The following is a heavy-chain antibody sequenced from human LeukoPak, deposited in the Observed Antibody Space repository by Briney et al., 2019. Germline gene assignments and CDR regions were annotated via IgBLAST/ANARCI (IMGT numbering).Heavy chain of an antibody. D-gene: IGHD4-17*01. Sequence: ASVKVSCKASGGTFSSYAISWVRQAPGQGLEWIGRIIPILGIANYAQKFQGRVTITADKSTSTAYMELSSLRSEDTAVYYCARQDYEDYFDYWGQGTLVTVSS. CDR1: GGTFSSYA. J-gene: IGHJ4*02. CDR3: ARQDYEDYFDY. V-gene: IGHV1-69*04. CDR2: IIPILGIA.